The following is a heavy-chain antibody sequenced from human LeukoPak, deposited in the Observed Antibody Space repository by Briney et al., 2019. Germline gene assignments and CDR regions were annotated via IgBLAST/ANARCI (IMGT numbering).Heavy chain of an antibody. CDR1: GFTFSSYG. Sequence: GGSLRLSCAASGFTFSSYGMHWVRQAPGKGLEWVSAISGSGGSTYYADSVKGRFTISRDNSKNTLYPQMNSLRAEDTAVYYCAKCPLYCSGGSCYLVQHWGQGTLVTVSS. V-gene: IGHV3-23*01. D-gene: IGHD2-15*01. CDR2: ISGSGGST. J-gene: IGHJ1*01. CDR3: AKCPLYCSGGSCYLVQH.